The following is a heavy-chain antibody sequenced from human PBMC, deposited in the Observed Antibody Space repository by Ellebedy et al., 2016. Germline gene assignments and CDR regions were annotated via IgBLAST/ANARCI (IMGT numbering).Heavy chain of an antibody. D-gene: IGHD3/OR15-3a*01. V-gene: IGHV4-31*03. Sequence: SETLSLTXTVSGDSITTGNFFWSWIRQLPGAGLEWIGYIYSSGSAYYNPSLKSRVTLSVDTSKSQFSLEVNSVTAADTAVYYCARHQRPAYYTGYLPPKDAFDIWGQGTGVTVSS. CDR1: GDSITTGNFF. CDR3: ARHQRPAYYTGYLPPKDAFDI. J-gene: IGHJ3*02. CDR2: IYSSGSA.